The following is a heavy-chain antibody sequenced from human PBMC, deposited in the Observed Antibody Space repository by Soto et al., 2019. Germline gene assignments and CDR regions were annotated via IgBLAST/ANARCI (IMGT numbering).Heavy chain of an antibody. V-gene: IGHV3-33*01. CDR1: GFTFSSYG. Sequence: QVQLVESGGGVVQPGRSLRLSCAASGFTFSSYGMHWVRQAPGKGLEWVAVIWYDGSKKYYGDSVKGRFTISRDNSKNTLYLQMNSLRAEDTAVYYCARDISSSRGPQDHYYYYYGMDVWGQGTTVTVSS. CDR3: ARDISSSRGPQDHYYYYYGMDV. J-gene: IGHJ6*02. D-gene: IGHD6-13*01. CDR2: IWYDGSKK.